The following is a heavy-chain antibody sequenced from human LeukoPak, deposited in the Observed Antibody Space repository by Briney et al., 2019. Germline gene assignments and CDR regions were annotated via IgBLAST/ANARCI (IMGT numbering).Heavy chain of an antibody. J-gene: IGHJ4*02. D-gene: IGHD6-19*01. V-gene: IGHV3-30*02. CDR2: VRYNGNDK. CDR1: GFTFTAYG. CDR3: AKAGSGWYAPY. Sequence: GGPLRLSCAASGFTFTAYGMQWVRQAPGKGLEWVAFVRYNGNDKYYADSVKGRFTISRDNSKNTVDLQMDSLRAEDTAVYYCAKAGSGWYAPYWGQGTLVTVS.